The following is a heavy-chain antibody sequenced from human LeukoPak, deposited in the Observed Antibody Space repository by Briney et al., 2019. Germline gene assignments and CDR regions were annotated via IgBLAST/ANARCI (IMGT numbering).Heavy chain of an antibody. V-gene: IGHV3-48*02. CDR2: ISSGGRTI. CDR3: VRESITGDRDFDY. CDR1: GFAFSSCS. Sequence: PGGSLRLSCAASGFAFSSCSMNWFRQAPGRGLEWLSYISSGGRTIFYADSVRGRFTISRDSTKNLLYLLMNSLRDDDTAVYYCVRESITGDRDFDYWGQGTLITVSS. D-gene: IGHD7-27*01. J-gene: IGHJ4*02.